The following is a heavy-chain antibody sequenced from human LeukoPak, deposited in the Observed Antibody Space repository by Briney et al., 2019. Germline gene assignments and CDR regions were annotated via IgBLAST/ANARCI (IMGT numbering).Heavy chain of an antibody. CDR3: ARDQMHYYDSTGTFDI. J-gene: IGHJ3*02. CDR1: GFTFSSYA. V-gene: IGHV3-30*01. CDR2: ISYDGSSK. D-gene: IGHD3-22*01. Sequence: GGSLRLSCAASGFTFSSYAMRWVRQAPGKGLEWVAVISYDGSSKYYADSVKGRFTISRDNSKNTLYLQMNSLRAEDTAVYYCARDQMHYYDSTGTFDIWGQGTMVTVSS.